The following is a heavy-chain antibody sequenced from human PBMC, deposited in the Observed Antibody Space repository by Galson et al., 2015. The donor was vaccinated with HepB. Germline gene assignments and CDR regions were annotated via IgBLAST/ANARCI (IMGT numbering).Heavy chain of an antibody. CDR1: GFTFGSYW. CDR3: ATGYGSGSYKYLDN. J-gene: IGHJ4*02. CDR2: INTDGSST. Sequence: SLRLSCAASGFTFGSYWMHWVRQAPGKGLMWASRINTDGSSTSYADSVKGRFTISRDNAKNTLYLQMNSLRADDTAVYYCATGYGSGSYKYLDNWGQGTLVTVSS. V-gene: IGHV3-74*01. D-gene: IGHD3-10*01.